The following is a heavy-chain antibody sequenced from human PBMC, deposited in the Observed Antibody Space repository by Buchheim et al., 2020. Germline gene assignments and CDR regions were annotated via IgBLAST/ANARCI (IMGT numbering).Heavy chain of an antibody. D-gene: IGHD3-3*01. Sequence: QVQLQESGPGLVKPSQTLSLTCTVSGGSISSGGYYWTWIRQHPGKGLERIGYSYYSGSTYYNPSLKSRVIISVDTSKDQFSRKRNAVTATETAGYYWARGRGGLRFFAAFDPWGQGTL. CDR1: GGSISSGGYY. CDR2: SYYSGST. V-gene: IGHV4-31*03. J-gene: IGHJ5*02. CDR3: ARGRGGLRFFAAFDP.